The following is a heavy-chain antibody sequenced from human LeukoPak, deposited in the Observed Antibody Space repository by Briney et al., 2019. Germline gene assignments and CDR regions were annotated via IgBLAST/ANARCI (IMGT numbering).Heavy chain of an antibody. J-gene: IGHJ4*02. V-gene: IGHV4-59*01. CDR3: ARESAYYGYKDY. D-gene: IGHD5-24*01. CDR1: GGSISSYY. Sequence: PSETLSLTCTVSGGSISSYYWSWIRQPPGKGLEWIGYIYYSGSTNYNPSLKSRVTISVDTSKNQFSLKLSSVTAADTAVYYCARESAYYGYKDYWGQGTLVTVSS. CDR2: IYYSGST.